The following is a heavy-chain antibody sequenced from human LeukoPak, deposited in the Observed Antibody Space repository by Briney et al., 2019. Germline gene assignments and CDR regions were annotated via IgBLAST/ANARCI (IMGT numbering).Heavy chain of an antibody. CDR1: GGSISSSSYY. J-gene: IGHJ5*02. Sequence: SETLSLTCTVSGGSISSSSYYWGWIRQPPGKGLEWIGSIYYSGSTYYNASLKSRVTISVDTSKNQFSLKLSSVTAADTDVYYCARQYCSSTSCQDKWFDPWGQGTLVTVSS. CDR2: IYYSGST. V-gene: IGHV4-39*01. CDR3: ARQYCSSTSCQDKWFDP. D-gene: IGHD2-2*01.